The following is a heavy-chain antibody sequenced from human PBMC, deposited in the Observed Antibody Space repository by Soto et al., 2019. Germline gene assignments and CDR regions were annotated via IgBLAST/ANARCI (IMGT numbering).Heavy chain of an antibody. CDR2: IDARDSQT. Sequence: GESLKISCKGSGYTFTSYWISWVRQMPGKGLEWMGRIDARDSQTNYSPSFQGHVTISADKSFNTVYLQWSSLKASDTAMYYCARHDFGDYVYSFDNWGQGTLVTVSS. D-gene: IGHD4-17*01. J-gene: IGHJ4*02. CDR1: GYTFTSYW. V-gene: IGHV5-10-1*01. CDR3: ARHDFGDYVYSFDN.